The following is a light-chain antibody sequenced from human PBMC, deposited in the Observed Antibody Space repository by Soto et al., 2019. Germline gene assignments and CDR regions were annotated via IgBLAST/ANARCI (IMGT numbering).Light chain of an antibody. Sequence: QSVLTQPASVSGSPGQSITISCTGTSSDVGGYNYVSWYQHHPGKAPKLMVNDVSNRPSGVSNRFSGSRSGNTASLTISGLQAEDEADYYCSSYTSRSPVVFGGGTKLTVL. CDR3: SSYTSRSPVV. V-gene: IGLV2-14*03. J-gene: IGLJ2*01. CDR1: SSDVGGYNY. CDR2: DVS.